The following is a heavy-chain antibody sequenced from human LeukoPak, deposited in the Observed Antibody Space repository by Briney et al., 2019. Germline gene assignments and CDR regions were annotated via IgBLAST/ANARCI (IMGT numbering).Heavy chain of an antibody. J-gene: IGHJ3*02. CDR1: GVSISSSNSY. CDR3: ARGGSGYSYGYDAFDI. D-gene: IGHD5-18*01. Sequence: SETLSLTCTVSGVSISSSNSYWGWIRQPPGKGLEWIGSIYYSGNTYYNASLKSQVSISIDTSKNQFSLKLSSVTAADTAVYYCARGGSGYSYGYDAFDIWGQGTMVTVSS. V-gene: IGHV4-39*07. CDR2: IYYSGNT.